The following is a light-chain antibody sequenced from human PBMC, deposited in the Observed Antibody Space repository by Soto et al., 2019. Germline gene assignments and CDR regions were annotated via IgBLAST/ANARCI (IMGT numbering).Light chain of an antibody. CDR3: QVWDSSTDHRV. V-gene: IGLV3-21*02. CDR1: NIGTKG. Sequence: SYVLTQPPSVSVAPGQTARIPCGGNNIGTKGVHWYQQKPGQAPVLVVYDNSARSSGVPDRFSGSISGNTATLTITRVKAGDEADYYCQVWDSSTDHRVFGGGTKVTVL. J-gene: IGLJ3*02. CDR2: DNS.